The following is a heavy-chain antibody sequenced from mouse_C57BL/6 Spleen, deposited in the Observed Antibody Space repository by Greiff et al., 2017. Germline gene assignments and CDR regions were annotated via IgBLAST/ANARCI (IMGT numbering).Heavy chain of an antibody. V-gene: IGHV1-64*01. J-gene: IGHJ4*01. D-gene: IGHD2-12*01. CDR2: IRPNSGST. CDR3: ARSGPYNYGGDYYAMDY. Sequence: QVQLQQPGAELVRPGTSVKLSCKASGYTFTSYWMHWVKQRPGQGLEWIGMIRPNSGSTNYNEKFKSKATLTVDTSSSTAYMQLSSLTSEDSAVYYCARSGPYNYGGDYYAMDYWGQGTSVTVSS. CDR1: GYTFTSYW.